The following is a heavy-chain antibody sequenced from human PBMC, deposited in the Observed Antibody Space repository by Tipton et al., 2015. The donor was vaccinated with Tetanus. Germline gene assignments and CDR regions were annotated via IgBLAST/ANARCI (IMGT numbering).Heavy chain of an antibody. D-gene: IGHD2-15*01. J-gene: IGHJ5*02. CDR2: IYYSGST. CDR1: GVSISSGDYC. Sequence: TLSLTCTVSGVSISSGDYCWSWIRQPPGKGLEWIGYIYYSGSTYYNPSLRSRLSISVDTSKNQFSLRLSSVTAADTAVYYCARDRHYCRGGNCYQDWFDPWGQGTLVTVSS. CDR3: ARDRHYCRGGNCYQDWFDP. V-gene: IGHV4-31*03.